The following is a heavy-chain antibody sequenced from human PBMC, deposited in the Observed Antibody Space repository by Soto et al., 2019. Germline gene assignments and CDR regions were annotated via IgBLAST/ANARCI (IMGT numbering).Heavy chain of an antibody. CDR3: ARVCGGDCHYGMDV. CDR2: IYYSGST. Sequence: QVQLQESGPGLVKPSQTLSLTCTVSGGSISSGGYYWSWIRQHPGKGLEWIGYIYYSGSTYYNPSRKSRVTISVDTSKNLCSLKLSSVTAADTAVYYCARVCGGDCHYGMDVWGQGTTVTVSS. V-gene: IGHV4-31*03. D-gene: IGHD2-21*02. J-gene: IGHJ6*02. CDR1: GGSISSGGYY.